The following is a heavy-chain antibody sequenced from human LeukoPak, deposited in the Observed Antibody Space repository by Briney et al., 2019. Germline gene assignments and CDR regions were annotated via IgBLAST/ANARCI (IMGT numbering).Heavy chain of an antibody. CDR3: AREGTVVGVIGAFHI. D-gene: IGHD1-26*01. Sequence: GASVKVSCKASGYTFTAYYMHWVRQAPGQGLEWMGWINPNSGGTNYAQKFQGRVTMTRDTSISTAYMELSRLRSDDTAVYYCAREGTVVGVIGAFHIWGQGTMVTVSS. CDR2: INPNSGGT. CDR1: GYTFTAYY. J-gene: IGHJ3*02. V-gene: IGHV1-2*02.